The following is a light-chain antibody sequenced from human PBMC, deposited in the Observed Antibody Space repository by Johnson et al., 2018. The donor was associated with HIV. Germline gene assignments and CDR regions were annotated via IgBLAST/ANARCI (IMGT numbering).Light chain of an antibody. Sequence: QSILTQPPSVSAAPGHQVTISCSGSSSNIANNYVSWYQQFPGTAPKLLIYENNKRPSGIPDRFSGSKSGTSATLGITGLQTGDEADYYCGTWDSSLSAYVFGTRTKVTVL. CDR1: SSNIANNY. V-gene: IGLV1-51*02. CDR3: GTWDSSLSAYV. CDR2: ENN. J-gene: IGLJ1*01.